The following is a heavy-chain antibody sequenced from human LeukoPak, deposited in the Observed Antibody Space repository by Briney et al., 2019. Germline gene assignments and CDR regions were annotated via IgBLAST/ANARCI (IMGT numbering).Heavy chain of an antibody. CDR2: IYSGGTT. D-gene: IGHD1-7*01. J-gene: IGHJ3*02. CDR3: ARMGNSAFDI. V-gene: IGHV3-53*01. Sequence: GGSLRLSCAASGLIVSINYMSWVRQAPGKGLEWVSVIYSGGTTYYADSVKGRFTISRDNSKNTLYLQMNSLRVEDTAMYYCARMGNSAFDIRGQGTMVTVSS. CDR1: GLIVSINY.